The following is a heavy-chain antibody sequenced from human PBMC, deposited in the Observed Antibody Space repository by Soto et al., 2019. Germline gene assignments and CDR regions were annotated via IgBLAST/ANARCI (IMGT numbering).Heavy chain of an antibody. CDR2: IAGVDI. J-gene: IGHJ3*01. CDR3: AKDHFKGNGIYDGFDV. V-gene: IGHV3-23*01. Sequence: GSLLLTCTVNGRTMSTYAMSWVRQAPGKGLEWVSTIAGVDIFYADSVQGRFTISIDNSKNLLFLQMNSLTADDTATYYCAKDHFKGNGIYDGFDVWGQGTKVTVSS. D-gene: IGHD1-20*01. CDR1: GRTMSTYA.